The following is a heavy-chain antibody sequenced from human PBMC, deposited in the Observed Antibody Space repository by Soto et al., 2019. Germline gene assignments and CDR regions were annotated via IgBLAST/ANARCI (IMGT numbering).Heavy chain of an antibody. Sequence: EVELVESGGGLVQPGGSLRLSCAASGFTFSRYGMNWVRQALGKGLEWVSYISRSASTIYYADSVQGRFTISRDNAKNSLDLQMKSLRDEDTAVYYCARQSWDYDHSQFDYWGQGTLVTVSS. CDR2: ISRSASTI. J-gene: IGHJ4*02. CDR3: ARQSWDYDHSQFDY. D-gene: IGHD3-16*01. CDR1: GFTFSRYG. V-gene: IGHV3-48*02.